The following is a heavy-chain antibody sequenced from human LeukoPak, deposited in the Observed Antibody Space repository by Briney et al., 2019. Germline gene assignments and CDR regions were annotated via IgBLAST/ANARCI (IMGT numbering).Heavy chain of an antibody. CDR3: ASCRSFYDV. D-gene: IGHD5-12*01. CDR2: ISGSGDST. Sequence: GGSLRLSCAASGFTFSEYHMSWIRQAPGKGLEWVSAISGSGDSTYYAASVKGRFTISRDNSKNTLSLQMNSLRAEDTAVYYCASCRSFYDVWGQGTLVTVSS. J-gene: IGHJ4*02. CDR1: GFTFSEYH. V-gene: IGHV3-23*01.